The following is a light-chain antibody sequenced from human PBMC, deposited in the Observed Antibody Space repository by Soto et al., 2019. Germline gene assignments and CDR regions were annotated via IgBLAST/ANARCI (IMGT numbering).Light chain of an antibody. J-gene: IGKJ2*01. CDR1: QSVSSN. CDR3: QEYNNWPPMNT. CDR2: GAS. V-gene: IGKV3-15*01. Sequence: EIVMTQSPATLSASPGERATLSCTASQSVSSNLAWYQQKPGQAPRLLIYGASTRATGIPARFSGSGSGTDFALTISSLESEDFAVDYCQEYNNWPPMNTFGQGAKLEIK.